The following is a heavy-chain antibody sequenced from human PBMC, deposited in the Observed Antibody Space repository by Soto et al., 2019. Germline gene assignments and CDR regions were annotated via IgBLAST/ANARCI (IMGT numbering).Heavy chain of an antibody. V-gene: IGHV3-48*03. CDR3: ARGLRNYYDRSGLHY. D-gene: IGHD3-22*01. Sequence: GGSLRLSCVGSEFTFSNYEMNWVRQAPGKGLEWVSYISYTGSTIYYADPVRGRFTISRDNSKNSLYLQMNSLRAEDTAVYYCARGLRNYYDRSGLHYWGQGTMVTVYS. J-gene: IGHJ4*02. CDR1: EFTFSNYE. CDR2: ISYTGSTI.